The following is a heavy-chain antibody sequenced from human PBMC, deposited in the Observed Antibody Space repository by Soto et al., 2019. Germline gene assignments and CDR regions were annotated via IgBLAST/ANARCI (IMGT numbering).Heavy chain of an antibody. J-gene: IGHJ6*02. V-gene: IGHV3-15*01. CDR2: IKSKTDGGTT. Sequence: EVQLVESGGGLVKPGGSLRLSCAASGFTFSNAWMSWVRQAPGKGLEWVGRIKSKTDGGTTDYAAPVKGRFTISRNDSKNTLYLQMNSLKTGDTAVYYCTTGLVRGGSGMDVGGQGTTVTVSS. CDR3: TTGLVRGGSGMDV. D-gene: IGHD3-10*01. CDR1: GFTFSNAW.